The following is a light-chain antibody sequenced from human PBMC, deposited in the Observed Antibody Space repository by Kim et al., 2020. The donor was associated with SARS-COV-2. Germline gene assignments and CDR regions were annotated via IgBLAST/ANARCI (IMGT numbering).Light chain of an antibody. CDR1: QNIGYS. Sequence: VSPGERVTLSCRPDQNIGYSLAWYKHKRGQPPRLLIYAASPRATSGPARFSGGGSGAEFTLTISSLQSEDFAVYSCQQYQSWPVTFGQGTRLEIK. CDR3: QQYQSWPVT. J-gene: IGKJ5*01. V-gene: IGKV3-15*01. CDR2: AAS.